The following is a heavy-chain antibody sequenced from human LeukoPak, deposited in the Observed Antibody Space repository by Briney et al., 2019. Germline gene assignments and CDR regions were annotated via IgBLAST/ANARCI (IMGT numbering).Heavy chain of an antibody. Sequence: ASVKVSCKASGYTCTSYYMHWVRQAPGQGLEWMGIINPSGGSTSYAQKFQGRVTMTRDTSTSTVYMELSSLRSEDTAVYYCARDAAAAGTGYWFDPWGQGTLVTVSS. D-gene: IGHD6-13*01. CDR3: ARDAAAAGTGYWFDP. CDR2: INPSGGST. CDR1: GYTCTSYY. J-gene: IGHJ5*02. V-gene: IGHV1-46*01.